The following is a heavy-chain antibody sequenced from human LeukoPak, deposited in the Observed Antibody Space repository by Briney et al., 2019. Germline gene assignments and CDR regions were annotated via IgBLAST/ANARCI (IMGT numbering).Heavy chain of an antibody. CDR2: ISSSPTTT. D-gene: IGHD3-10*01. CDR3: ARRGAYGSGTYYNAFDI. J-gene: IGHJ3*02. CDR1: GFTFSSYN. V-gene: IGHV3-48*02. Sequence: GGTLRLSCAASGFTFSSYNMNWVRQPPGKGLEWVSYISSSPTTTYCADSVKGRFTISRDNAKNSLYLQMNSLRDEDTAVYYCARRGAYGSGTYYNAFDIWGQGTVVTVSS.